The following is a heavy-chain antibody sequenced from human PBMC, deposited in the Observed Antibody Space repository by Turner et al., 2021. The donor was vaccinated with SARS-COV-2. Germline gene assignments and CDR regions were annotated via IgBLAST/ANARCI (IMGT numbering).Heavy chain of an antibody. CDR1: GFTFSTFA. V-gene: IGHV3-23*01. Sequence: EVQLLESGGGLVQPGGSLRLSCAASGFTFSTFAISWVRQAPGKGLEWVATFDNDGVTTYYADSMGGRFTISRDNSKNTVHLQMNSLRADDTAVYYCAKDGAYGTTWYGASRSWGQGTLVTVSS. D-gene: IGHD6-13*01. CDR3: AKDGAYGTTWYGASRS. CDR2: FDNDGVTT. J-gene: IGHJ5*02.